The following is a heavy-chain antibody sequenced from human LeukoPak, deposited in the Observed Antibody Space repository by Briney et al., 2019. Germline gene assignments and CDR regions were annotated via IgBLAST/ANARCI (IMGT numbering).Heavy chain of an antibody. CDR1: GGSIFSSNSY. J-gene: IGHJ4*02. V-gene: IGHV4-61*05. D-gene: IGHD2-21*01. CDR3: ARGVVIAPQTFDY. CDR2: IYYSGST. Sequence: PSETLSLTCTVSGGSIFSSNSYWGWIRQPPGKGLEWIGYIYYSGSTNYNPSLKSRVTISVDTSKNQFSLKLSSVTAADTAVYYCARGVVIAPQTFDYWGQGTLVTVSS.